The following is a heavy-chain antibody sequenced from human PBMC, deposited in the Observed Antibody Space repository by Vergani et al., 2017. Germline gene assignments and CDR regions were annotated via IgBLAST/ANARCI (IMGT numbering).Heavy chain of an antibody. J-gene: IGHJ4*02. CDR3: ARVLAVAGTPIYYFDY. CDR1: GGSISSYY. Sequence: QVQLQESGPGLVKPSETLSLTCTVSGGSISSYYWSWIRQPPGKGLEWIWYIYYSGSTNYNPSLKSGVTISVDTSKNQFSLKMSSVTAADTAVYYCARVLAVAGTPIYYFDYWGQGTLVTVSS. V-gene: IGHV4-59*01. CDR2: IYYSGST. D-gene: IGHD6-19*01.